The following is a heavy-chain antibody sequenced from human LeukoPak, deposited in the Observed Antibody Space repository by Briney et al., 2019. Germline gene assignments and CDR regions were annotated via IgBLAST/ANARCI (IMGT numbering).Heavy chain of an antibody. V-gene: IGHV3-66*01. D-gene: IGHD6-19*01. Sequence: GGSLRLSCAASGFTVSANYMSWVRQAPGKGLEWISVIHSSGSTFYADSVKGRFTISTDNSRNTLYLQVNSLRAEDTAVYYCAGGTHTSGRLDYWGQGTLVTVSS. CDR3: AGGTHTSGRLDY. CDR2: IHSSGST. CDR1: GFTVSANY. J-gene: IGHJ4*02.